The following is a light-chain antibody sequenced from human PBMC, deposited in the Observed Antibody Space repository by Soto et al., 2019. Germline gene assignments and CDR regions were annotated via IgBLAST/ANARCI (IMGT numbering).Light chain of an antibody. Sequence: EILLTQSPGTLSLSPRERATLSCRASQSVSSDLAWYHQKPGQAPRLLIYGASTRATGIPARFSGSGSGTEFTLTINSLQSEDFAVYYCQQYNNWPRTFGQGTKVDIK. J-gene: IGKJ1*01. CDR2: GAS. V-gene: IGKV3-15*01. CDR3: QQYNNWPRT. CDR1: QSVSSD.